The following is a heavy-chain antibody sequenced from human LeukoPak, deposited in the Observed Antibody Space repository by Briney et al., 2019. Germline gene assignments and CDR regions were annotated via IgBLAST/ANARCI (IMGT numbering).Heavy chain of an antibody. D-gene: IGHD5-12*01. CDR3: ARAVATSYYYYYYMDV. CDR1: GGSISSYS. V-gene: IGHV4-59*12. J-gene: IGHJ6*03. CDR2: I. Sequence: SETLSLTCTVSGGSISSYSWSWIRQPPGKGLEWIGYIYNPSLKSRVTISVDTSKNQFSLKLSSVTAADTAVYYCARAVATSYYYYYYMDVWGKGTTVTVSS.